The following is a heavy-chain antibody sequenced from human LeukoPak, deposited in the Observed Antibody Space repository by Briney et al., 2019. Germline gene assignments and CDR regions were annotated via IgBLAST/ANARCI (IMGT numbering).Heavy chain of an antibody. CDR2: INHSGST. V-gene: IGHV4-34*01. CDR3: ARALPRSRPKNSGSTRFDY. D-gene: IGHD1-26*01. CDR1: GGSFSGYY. J-gene: IGHJ4*02. Sequence: SETLSLTCAVYGGSFSGYYWSWIRQPPGKGLEWIGEINHSGSTNYNPSLKSRVTISVDTSKNQFSLKLSSVTAADTAVYYCARALPRSRPKNSGSTRFDYWGQGTLVTVSS.